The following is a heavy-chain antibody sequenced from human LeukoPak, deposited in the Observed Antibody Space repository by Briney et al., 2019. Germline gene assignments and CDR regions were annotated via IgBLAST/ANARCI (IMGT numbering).Heavy chain of an antibody. CDR1: GGSISSDDYY. J-gene: IGHJ5*02. Sequence: SQTLSLTCTVSGGSISSDDYYWSWIRQPPGKGLEWIGYIYYSGSTYYNPSLKSRVTISVDTSKNQFSLKLSSVTAADTAVYYCARADYYDSRCWFDPWGQGTLVTVSS. CDR3: ARADYYDSRCWFDP. CDR2: IYYSGST. D-gene: IGHD3-22*01. V-gene: IGHV4-30-4*01.